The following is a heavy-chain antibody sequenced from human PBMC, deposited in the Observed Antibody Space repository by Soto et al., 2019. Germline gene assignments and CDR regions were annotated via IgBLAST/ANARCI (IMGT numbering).Heavy chain of an antibody. CDR2: INHSGST. CDR1: GGSFSGYY. Sequence: SETLSLTCAVYGGSFSGYYWSWIRQPPGKGLEWIGEINHSGSTNYNPSLRSRVTISVDTSKNQFSLKLSSVTAADTAVYYCARGDGDYVSVNWGQGTLVTVSS. J-gene: IGHJ4*02. V-gene: IGHV4-34*01. CDR3: ARGDGDYVSVN. D-gene: IGHD4-17*01.